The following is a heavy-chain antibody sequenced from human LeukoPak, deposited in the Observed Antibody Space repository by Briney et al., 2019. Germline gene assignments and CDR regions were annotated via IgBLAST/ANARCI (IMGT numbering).Heavy chain of an antibody. CDR2: IYHSGST. CDR3: ARRLLTGYNNWFDP. CDR1: GYSISSDYY. V-gene: IGHV4-38-2*02. Sequence: SETLSLTCTVSGYSISSDYYWGWIRQPPGKGLEWIGSIYHSGSTYYNPSLKSRVTISVDTSKNQFSLKLRSVTAADTAVYYCARRLLTGYNNWFDPWGQGTLVTVSS. D-gene: IGHD3-9*01. J-gene: IGHJ5*02.